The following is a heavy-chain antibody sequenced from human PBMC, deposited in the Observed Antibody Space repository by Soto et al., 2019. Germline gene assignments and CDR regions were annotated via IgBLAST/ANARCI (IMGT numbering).Heavy chain of an antibody. J-gene: IGHJ5*02. CDR3: AKAGRPFYDLWSENRFDP. Sequence: PGGSLRLSCTASGFTFSTYAMTWVRQATGKGLEWVSSISGSGGATYYADSVKGRFTISRDDSKNMLFLQMDSLRAEDTALYYCAKAGRPFYDLWSENRFDPWGQGTLVTVSS. CDR2: ISGSGGAT. V-gene: IGHV3-23*01. D-gene: IGHD3-3*01. CDR1: GFTFSTYA.